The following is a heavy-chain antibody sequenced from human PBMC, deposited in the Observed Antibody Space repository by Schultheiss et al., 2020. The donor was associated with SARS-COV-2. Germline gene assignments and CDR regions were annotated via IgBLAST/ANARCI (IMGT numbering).Heavy chain of an antibody. CDR1: GGSISSGGYS. CDR3: ARDYQLHPLLPYYYYYMDV. Sequence: SETLSLTCAVSGGSISSGGYSWSWIRQPPGKGLEWIGYIYYSGSTNYNPSLKSRVTISVDTSKNQFSLKLSSVTAADTAVYYCARDYQLHPLLPYYYYYMDVWGKGTTVTVSS. J-gene: IGHJ6*03. D-gene: IGHD2-2*01. CDR2: IYYSGST. V-gene: IGHV4-61*08.